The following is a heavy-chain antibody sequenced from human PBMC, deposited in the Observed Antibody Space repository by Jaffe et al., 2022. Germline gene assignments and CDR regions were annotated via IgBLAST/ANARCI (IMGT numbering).Heavy chain of an antibody. CDR3: AREEMAKTFDY. CDR1: GGSISSGSYY. V-gene: IGHV4-61*02. CDR2: IYTSGST. J-gene: IGHJ4*02. Sequence: QVQLQESGPGLVKPSQTLSLTCTVSGGSISSGSYYWSWIRQPAGKGLEWIGRIYTSGSTNYNPSLKSRVTISVDTSKNQFSLKLSSVTAADTAVYYCAREEMAKTFDYWGQGTLVTVSS. D-gene: IGHD5-12*01.